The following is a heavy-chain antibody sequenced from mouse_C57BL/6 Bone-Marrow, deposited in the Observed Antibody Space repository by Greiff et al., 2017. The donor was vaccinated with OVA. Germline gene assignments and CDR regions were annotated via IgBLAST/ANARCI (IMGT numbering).Heavy chain of an antibody. V-gene: IGHV5-4*01. D-gene: IGHD2-1*01. CDR3: ARDEGGNYEAMDY. J-gene: IGHJ4*01. CDR1: GFTFSSYA. Sequence: EVQVVESGGGLVKPGGSLKLSCAASGFTFSSYAMSWVRQTPEKRLEWVATISDGGSYTYYPDNVKGRFTISRDNAKNNLYLQMSHLKSEDTAMYYCARDEGGNYEAMDYWGQGTSVTVSS. CDR2: ISDGGSYT.